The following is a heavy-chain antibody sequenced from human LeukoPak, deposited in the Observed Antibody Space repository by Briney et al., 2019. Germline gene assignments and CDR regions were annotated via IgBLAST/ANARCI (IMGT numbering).Heavy chain of an antibody. D-gene: IGHD5-18*01. J-gene: IGHJ4*02. CDR1: GFAFDDYG. CDR3: ARADKDGYGFFGFDY. CDR2: INWNGGSI. Sequence: PGGSLRLSCAASGFAFDDYGMSWVRQAPGKGLEWVSGINWNGGSIGYADSVKGRFAISRDNAKNSLYLQINSLRAEDTALYYCARADKDGYGFFGFDYWGREPWSPSPQ. V-gene: IGHV3-20*04.